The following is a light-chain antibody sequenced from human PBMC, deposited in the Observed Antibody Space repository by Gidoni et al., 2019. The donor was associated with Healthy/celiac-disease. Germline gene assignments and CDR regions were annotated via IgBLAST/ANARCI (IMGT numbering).Light chain of an antibody. CDR3: QQSYSTPQT. CDR2: AAS. CDR1: QSISSY. V-gene: IGKV1-39*01. J-gene: IGKJ1*01. Sequence: DIQMTQSPSSLSASVGDRVTITCRASQSISSYLNWYQQKPGKAPKLLIYAASSLQSGVPSRLSGSGSGTDLTLTISSLQPEDFATYYCQQSYSTPQTFGQGTKVEIK.